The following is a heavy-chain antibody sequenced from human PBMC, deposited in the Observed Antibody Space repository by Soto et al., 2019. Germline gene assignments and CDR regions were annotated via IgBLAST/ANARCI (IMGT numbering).Heavy chain of an antibody. CDR1: GLIFSDYH. J-gene: IGHJ6*02. D-gene: IGHD6-19*01. Sequence: EVQLVESGGGLVQPGGSLRLSCAASGLIFSDYHMDWVRKAPGKGLGWVGRIRRKANSYTTEYAASVKGRFTISRDDSKNSLYLQMNSLKSEDTAVYYCAMLGGWSGGSSGMDVWGQGTTVTVSS. CDR3: AMLGGWSGGSSGMDV. CDR2: IRRKANSYTT. V-gene: IGHV3-72*01.